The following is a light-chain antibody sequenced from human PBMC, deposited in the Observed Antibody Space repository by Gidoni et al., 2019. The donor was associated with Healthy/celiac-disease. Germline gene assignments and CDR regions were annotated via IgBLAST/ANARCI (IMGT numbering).Light chain of an antibody. J-gene: IGLJ3*02. CDR2: RNN. CDR1: SSNIGSNY. CDR3: AAWDDSLSGHNWV. Sequence: QSVLPQPPSASGTPGQRVTISCSGSSSNIGSNYVYWYPQLPGTAPKLLIYRNNQRPSGVPDRFSGSKSGTSASLAISGLRSEDEADYYCAAWDDSLSGHNWVFGGGTKLTVL. V-gene: IGLV1-47*01.